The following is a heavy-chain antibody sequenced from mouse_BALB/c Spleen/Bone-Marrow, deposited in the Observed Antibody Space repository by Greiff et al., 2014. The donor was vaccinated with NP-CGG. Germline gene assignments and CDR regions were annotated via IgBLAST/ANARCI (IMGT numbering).Heavy chain of an antibody. J-gene: IGHJ2*01. Sequence: EVQLQQSGAELVKPGASVKLSCTASGFNIKDTYMHWVKLRPEQGLEWIGRIDPANGNTKYDPKFQGKATITADTSSNTAYLQLSSLTSEDTAVYYCARYYYGYYFDYWGQGTTLTVSS. CDR3: ARYYYGYYFDY. CDR1: GFNIKDTY. V-gene: IGHV14-3*02. D-gene: IGHD1-2*01. CDR2: IDPANGNT.